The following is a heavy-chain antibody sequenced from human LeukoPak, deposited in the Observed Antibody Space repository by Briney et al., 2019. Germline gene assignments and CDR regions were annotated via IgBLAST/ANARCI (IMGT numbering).Heavy chain of an antibody. CDR3: ARSSPGVGPT. J-gene: IGHJ4*02. CDR2: IYSGGST. V-gene: IGHV3-53*01. Sequence: GGSLRLSCAVSGFTFTSYAMHWVRQAPGKGLEWLPIIYSGGSTNYAASVRGRFTISRDNSKNTVYLQMESLRAEDTGVYYCARSSPGVGPTWGQGTLVTVSS. D-gene: IGHD1-26*01. CDR1: GFTFTSYA.